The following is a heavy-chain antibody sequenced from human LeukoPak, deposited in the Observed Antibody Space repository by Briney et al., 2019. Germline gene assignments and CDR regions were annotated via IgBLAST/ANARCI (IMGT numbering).Heavy chain of an antibody. CDR2: INHSGST. D-gene: IGHD3-10*01. J-gene: IGHJ5*02. CDR3: ARGAPPYYYGSGSRNWFDP. Sequence: PSETLSLTCAVYGGSLSGYYWSWIRQPPGKGLEWIGEINHSGSTNYNPSLKSRVTISVDTSKNQFSLKLSSVTAADTAVYYCARGAPPYYYGSGSRNWFDPWGQGTLVTVSS. CDR1: GGSLSGYY. V-gene: IGHV4-34*01.